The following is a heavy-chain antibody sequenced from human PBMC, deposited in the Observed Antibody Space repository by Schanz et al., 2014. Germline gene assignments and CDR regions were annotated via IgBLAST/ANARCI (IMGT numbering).Heavy chain of an antibody. D-gene: IGHD1-1*01. Sequence: QIQLVQSGPEVKKPGATVKVSCKASGYIFINSGISWVRQAPGQGLEWMGWISVYNHNKEYDQKFQGRVTMTTDTSTSTAYMALTDLRSDDTDVYYCARDRRVCDRDDLNCFDSWGQGTLVTVSS. CDR1: GYIFINSG. J-gene: IGHJ4*02. CDR3: ARDRRVCDRDDLNCFDS. CDR2: ISVYNHNK. V-gene: IGHV1-18*01.